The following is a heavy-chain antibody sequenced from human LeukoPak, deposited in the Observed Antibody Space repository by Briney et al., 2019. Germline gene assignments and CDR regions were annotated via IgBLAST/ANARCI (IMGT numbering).Heavy chain of an antibody. CDR3: ATTNLFHPSWYFDL. CDR1: GDSISSYY. D-gene: IGHD1-26*01. CDR2: MYSSGST. Sequence: PSETLSLTCTVSGDSISSYYWTWIRQPPGKGLEWIGYMYSSGSTDSNPSLKSRVAMSVDTSKNQFSLRLSSVPAAHTAVYYCATTNLFHPSWYFDLWGRGALVTVSS. J-gene: IGHJ2*01. V-gene: IGHV4-59*01.